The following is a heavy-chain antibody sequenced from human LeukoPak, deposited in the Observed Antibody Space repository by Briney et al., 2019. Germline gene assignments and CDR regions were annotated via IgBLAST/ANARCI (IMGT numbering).Heavy chain of an antibody. CDR1: GYTFTSYD. CDR2: MNPNSGNT. Sequence: GASVKVSCKASGYTFTSYDINWVRQATGQGLEWMGWMNPNSGNTGYAQKFQGRVTMTRNTSISTAYMELSSLRSEDTAVYYCARGLHNFVVPAAIDRQGLDPWGQGTLVTASS. CDR3: ARGLHNFVVPAAIDRQGLDP. D-gene: IGHD2-2*01. V-gene: IGHV1-8*01. J-gene: IGHJ5*02.